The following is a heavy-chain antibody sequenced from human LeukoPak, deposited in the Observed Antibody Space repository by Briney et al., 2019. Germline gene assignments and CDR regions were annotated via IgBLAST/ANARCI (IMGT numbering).Heavy chain of an antibody. CDR3: ARGSLVVVVDWFDP. CDR1: GGSISGGDYY. Sequence: TLSLTCTVSGGSISGGDYYWSWIRQPPGKGLECIGYIYYSGSTYYNPSLKNRVTISVDTSKNQFSLKLSSVTAADTAVYYCARGSLVVVVDWFDPWGQGTLVTVSS. J-gene: IGHJ5*02. D-gene: IGHD2-2*01. V-gene: IGHV4-30-4*01. CDR2: IYYSGST.